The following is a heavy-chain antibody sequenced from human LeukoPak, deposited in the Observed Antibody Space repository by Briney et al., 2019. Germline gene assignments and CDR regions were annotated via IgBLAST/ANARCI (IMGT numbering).Heavy chain of an antibody. CDR3: ASGVVVAALDY. Sequence: PGGSLRLSCAASGFTFSSYWMSWVRQAPGKGLEWVANIKQDGSEKYYVDSVKGRFTISRDNSKNTLYLQMNSLRAEDTAVYYCASGVVVAALDYWGQGTLVTVSS. CDR1: GFTFSSYW. V-gene: IGHV3-7*03. J-gene: IGHJ4*02. D-gene: IGHD2-15*01. CDR2: IKQDGSEK.